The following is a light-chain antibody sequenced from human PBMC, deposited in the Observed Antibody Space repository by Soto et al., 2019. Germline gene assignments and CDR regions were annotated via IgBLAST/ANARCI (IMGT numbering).Light chain of an antibody. CDR3: SSYTSTTTLVE. V-gene: IGLV2-14*01. Sequence: QSALTQPASVSGSPGQSITISCTGTSSDVGGYNYVSWHQQHPGKAPKLMIFEVSYRASGVSIRFSGSKSGNTASLTISGLQAEDEADYYCSSYTSTTTLVEFGGGTKVTVL. CDR2: EVS. J-gene: IGLJ2*01. CDR1: SSDVGGYNY.